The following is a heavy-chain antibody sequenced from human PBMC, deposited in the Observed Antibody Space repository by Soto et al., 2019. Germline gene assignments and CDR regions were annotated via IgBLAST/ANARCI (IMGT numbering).Heavy chain of an antibody. CDR1: GFTFSNYW. D-gene: IGHD1-26*01. Sequence: EVQLVESGGALVQPGGSLRLSCAASGFTFSNYWMHWVRQAPGKGLVWISRMNSDGSNTVYADAVKGRFTISRANAKNTLYLQMNSLRVEDTAVHYCATSKGCVSNGPTTYWGQGTLVTVSS. CDR2: MNSDGSNT. CDR3: ATSKGCVSNGPTTY. V-gene: IGHV3-74*01. J-gene: IGHJ4*02.